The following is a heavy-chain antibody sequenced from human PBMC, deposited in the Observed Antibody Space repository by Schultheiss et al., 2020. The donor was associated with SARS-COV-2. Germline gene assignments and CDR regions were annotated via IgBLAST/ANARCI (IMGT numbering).Heavy chain of an antibody. J-gene: IGHJ4*02. CDR2: IWYDGSNK. Sequence: GGSLRLSCAASGFTFSSYGMHWVRQAPGKGLEWVAVIWYDGSNKYYADSVKGRFTISRDNSKNTLYLQMNSLRAEDTAVYYCARAGDSSRIDYWGQGTLVTVSS. CDR1: GFTFSSYG. D-gene: IGHD6-13*01. V-gene: IGHV3-33*01. CDR3: ARAGDSSRIDY.